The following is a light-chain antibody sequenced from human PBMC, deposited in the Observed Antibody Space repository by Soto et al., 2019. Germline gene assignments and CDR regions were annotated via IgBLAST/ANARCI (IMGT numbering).Light chain of an antibody. V-gene: IGKV1-27*01. Sequence: GDRVTITCTASQGIGEHLAWFPHKPGTVPKLLIYAASTFQSWVPSRYSASGSGPDFTLTISSLQPEDVATYYCQKYKSASLTFGGGTKVEIK. J-gene: IGKJ4*01. CDR3: QKYKSASLT. CDR1: QGIGEH. CDR2: AAS.